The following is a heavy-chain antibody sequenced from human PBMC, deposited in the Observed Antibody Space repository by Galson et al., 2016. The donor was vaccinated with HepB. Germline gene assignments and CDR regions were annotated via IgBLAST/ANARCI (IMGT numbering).Heavy chain of an antibody. D-gene: IGHD6-19*01. CDR3: TTVLSTASMSGWYDWGFDS. CDR1: GFTFTNAW. J-gene: IGHJ4*02. V-gene: IGHV3-15*07. CDR2: IKSKIDGGTA. Sequence: LRLSCAASGFTFTNAWMNWVRQAPGKGLGWVGRIKSKIDGGTADYAAPVKGRFTISGDDSKNTLYLQMTSLKTEDTAVYYCTTVLSTASMSGWYDWGFDSWGQGTLVTVSS.